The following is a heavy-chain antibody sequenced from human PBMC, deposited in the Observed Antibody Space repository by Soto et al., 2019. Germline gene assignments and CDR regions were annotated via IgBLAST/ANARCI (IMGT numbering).Heavy chain of an antibody. CDR3: ARGSPQLWSRDS. D-gene: IGHD5-18*01. CDR2: IIPMIGIP. CDR1: GGTFSSYS. V-gene: IGHV1-69*02. Sequence: QVQLLQSGAEVKKPGSSVTVSCKSSGGTFSSYSFSWVRQAPGQGLEWMGRIIPMIGIPNYAQKFQGRVTITADTSMTTAYMELGSLRSEETAMYYCARGSPQLWSRDSWGQGALVTVSA. J-gene: IGHJ4*02.